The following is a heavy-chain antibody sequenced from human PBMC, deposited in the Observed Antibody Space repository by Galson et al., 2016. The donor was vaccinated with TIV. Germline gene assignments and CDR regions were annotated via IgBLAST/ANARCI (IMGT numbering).Heavy chain of an antibody. CDR2: ITTTVPNT. D-gene: IGHD5-18*01. CDR1: GFTFRSYT. CDR3: ARIHRSYGMDV. Sequence: SLRLSCAASGFTFRSYTMNWVRQAPGKGLEWVSAITTTVPNTYYTDSVKGRFTISRDKSKNTLYLQMDSVRVEDTATYYCARIHRSYGMDVWGQGTTVTVSS. J-gene: IGHJ6*02. V-gene: IGHV3-23*01.